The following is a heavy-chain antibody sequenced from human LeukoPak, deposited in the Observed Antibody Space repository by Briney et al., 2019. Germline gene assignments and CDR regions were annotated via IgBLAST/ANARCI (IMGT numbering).Heavy chain of an antibody. CDR1: GGSFSGYY. V-gene: IGHV4-34*01. D-gene: IGHD3-10*01. Sequence: PSETLSLTCAVYGGSFSGYYWSWIRQPPGKGLEWIGEINHSGSTNYNPSLKSRVTIPVDTSKNQFSLKLSSVTAADTAVYYCAREGSGYYGSGVNWFDPWGQGTLVTVSS. CDR3: AREGSGYYGSGVNWFDP. CDR2: INHSGST. J-gene: IGHJ5*02.